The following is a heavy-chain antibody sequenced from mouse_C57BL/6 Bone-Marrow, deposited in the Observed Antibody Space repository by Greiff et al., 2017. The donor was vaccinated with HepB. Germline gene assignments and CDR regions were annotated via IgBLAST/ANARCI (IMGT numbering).Heavy chain of an antibody. D-gene: IGHD2-12*01. Sequence: VQLVESGAELVRPGTSVKMSCKASGYTFTNYWIGWAKQRPGHGLEWIGDIYPGGGYTNYNEKFKGKATLTADKSSSTAYMQFSSLTSEDSAIYYCARWDLRWGYFDYWGKGTTLTVSS. CDR3: ARWDLRWGYFDY. V-gene: IGHV1-63*01. CDR2: IYPGGGYT. CDR1: GYTFTNYW. J-gene: IGHJ2*01.